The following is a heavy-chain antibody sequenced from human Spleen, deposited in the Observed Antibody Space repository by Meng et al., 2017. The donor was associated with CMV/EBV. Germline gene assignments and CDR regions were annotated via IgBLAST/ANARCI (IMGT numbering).Heavy chain of an antibody. Sequence: ELGESGGGLVQPGGSLGRSCADSGFTFSSYWMHWVRQVPGEGLVWVSRINTDGSFTSYADSVKGRFTISRDNAKNTLYLQMNSLRADDSAVYYCARDLSGNQDYWGQGTLVTVSS. V-gene: IGHV3-74*01. CDR2: INTDGSFT. CDR1: GFTFSSYW. D-gene: IGHD1-26*01. CDR3: ARDLSGNQDY. J-gene: IGHJ4*02.